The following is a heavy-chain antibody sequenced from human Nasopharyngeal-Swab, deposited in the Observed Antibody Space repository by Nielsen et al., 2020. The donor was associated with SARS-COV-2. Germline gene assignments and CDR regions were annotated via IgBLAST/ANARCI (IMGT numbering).Heavy chain of an antibody. Sequence: SETLSLTCPVSGASISSYYWSWIRQPPGKGLEWIGYIYYSGSANYNPSLKSRVTTSVDTSKNQFSLKLSSVTAADTAVYYCARDPNGGFDPWGQGTLVTVSS. CDR3: ARDPNGGFDP. CDR1: GASISSYY. V-gene: IGHV4-59*01. D-gene: IGHD3-10*01. J-gene: IGHJ5*02. CDR2: IYYSGSA.